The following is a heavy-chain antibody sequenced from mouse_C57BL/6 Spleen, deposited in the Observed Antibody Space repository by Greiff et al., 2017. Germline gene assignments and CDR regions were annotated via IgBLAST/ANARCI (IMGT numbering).Heavy chain of an antibody. Sequence: QLQQSGAELVRPGASVKLSCKASGYTFTDYYINWVKQRPGQGPEWIARIYPGSGNTYYNEKFKGKATLTAEKSSSTAYMQLSSLTSEDSAVYFCARSGSSSYFDYWGQGTTLTVSS. J-gene: IGHJ2*01. CDR3: ARSGSSSYFDY. V-gene: IGHV1-76*01. CDR2: IYPGSGNT. D-gene: IGHD1-1*01. CDR1: GYTFTDYY.